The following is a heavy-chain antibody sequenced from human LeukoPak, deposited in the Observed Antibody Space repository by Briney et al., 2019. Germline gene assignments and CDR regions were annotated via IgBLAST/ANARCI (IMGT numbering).Heavy chain of an antibody. CDR2: IYYSGST. D-gene: IGHD3-3*01. J-gene: IGHJ5*02. Sequence: PSETLSLTCTVSGASISSGGYYWSWIRQHPGKGLEWIGYIYYSGSTYYNPSLKSRVTISVDTSKNQFSLKLSSVTAADTAVYYCAREGRDFWSGSRGWFDPWGQGTLVTVSS. CDR3: AREGRDFWSGSRGWFDP. V-gene: IGHV4-31*03. CDR1: GASISSGGYY.